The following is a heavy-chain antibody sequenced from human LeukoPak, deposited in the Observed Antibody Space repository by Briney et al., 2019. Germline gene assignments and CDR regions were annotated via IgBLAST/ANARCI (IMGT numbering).Heavy chain of an antibody. Sequence: ASVKVSCKASGYTFTGYYMNWVRQAPGQGLEWMGWINPNSGGTNYAQKFQGRVTMTRDTSISTAYMELSRLRSDDTAVYYCARGDSYGYPAYYYYMDVWGKGTTVTISS. V-gene: IGHV1-2*02. D-gene: IGHD5-18*01. CDR1: GYTFTGYY. J-gene: IGHJ6*03. CDR2: INPNSGGT. CDR3: ARGDSYGYPAYYYYMDV.